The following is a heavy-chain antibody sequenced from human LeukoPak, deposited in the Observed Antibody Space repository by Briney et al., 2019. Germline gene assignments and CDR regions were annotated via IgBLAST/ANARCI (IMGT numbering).Heavy chain of an antibody. CDR1: GFTFSSYS. J-gene: IGHJ4*02. V-gene: IGHV3-21*01. CDR3: ARHDYGDKHFDY. D-gene: IGHD4-17*01. CDR2: ISSSSSYI. Sequence: PGGSLRLSCAASGFTFSSYSMNWVRQAPGKGLEWVSSISSSSSYIYYADSVKGRFTISRDNAKNSLYLRMNSLRAEDTAVYYCARHDYGDKHFDYWGQGTLVTVSS.